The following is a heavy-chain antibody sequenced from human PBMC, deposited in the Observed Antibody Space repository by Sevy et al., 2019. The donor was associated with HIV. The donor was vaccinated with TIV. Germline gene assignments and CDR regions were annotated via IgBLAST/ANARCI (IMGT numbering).Heavy chain of an antibody. CDR2: ISNSGTNI. V-gene: IGHV3-48*03. J-gene: IGHJ4*02. Sequence: GGSLRLSCAASGFRFSSYEMNWVRQAPGKGLEWVASISNSGTNIYYVDAVRGRFTISRDTAKNSLFLQMNSLRAEDTAVYYCARDLPPSPTTVAHFDYWGQGTLVTVSS. CDR1: GFRFSSYE. D-gene: IGHD4-17*01. CDR3: ARDLPPSPTTVAHFDY.